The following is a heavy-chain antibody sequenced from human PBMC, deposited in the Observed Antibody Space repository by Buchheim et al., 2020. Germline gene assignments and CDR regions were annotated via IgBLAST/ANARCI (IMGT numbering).Heavy chain of an antibody. CDR1: GYTFTGYY. CDR3: ARDWELGPYGMDV. D-gene: IGHD1-26*01. Sequence: QVQLVQSGAEVKKPGASVKVSCKASGYTFTGYYMHWVRQAPGQGLEWMGWINPKSGGTNYAQQFQGWVTMTRDTSISTAYMELSRLRSDDTAVYYCARDWELGPYGMDVWGQGTT. V-gene: IGHV1-2*04. CDR2: INPKSGGT. J-gene: IGHJ6*02.